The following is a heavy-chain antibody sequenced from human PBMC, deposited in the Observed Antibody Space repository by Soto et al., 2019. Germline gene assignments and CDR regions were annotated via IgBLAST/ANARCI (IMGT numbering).Heavy chain of an antibody. D-gene: IGHD5-18*01. CDR3: ASNSYAYTFYDY. V-gene: IGHV4-59*08. CDR2: IYYSGST. J-gene: IGHJ4*02. Sequence: SETLSLTCTVSGGTISSWYWSWIRQPPGKGLEWIGYIYYSGSTYYNPSLKSRVTISVDTSKNQFSLKLSSVTAADTAVYYCASNSYAYTFYDYWGQGTLVTVSS. CDR1: GGTISSWY.